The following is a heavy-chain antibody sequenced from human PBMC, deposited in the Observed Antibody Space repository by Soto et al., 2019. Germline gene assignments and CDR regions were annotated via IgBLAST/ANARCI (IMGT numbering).Heavy chain of an antibody. V-gene: IGHV3-74*01. J-gene: IGHJ4*02. CDR2: INPGGGST. Sequence: GGSLRLSCAASGFTFSGYAMSWVRQAPGKGLEWVSSINPGGGSTNYADSVKGRFTISRDNAKNTLFLQMNGLRAEDTAVYYCARETYSFNDYWGRGTLVTVSS. D-gene: IGHD4-4*01. CDR1: GFTFSGYA. CDR3: ARETYSFNDY.